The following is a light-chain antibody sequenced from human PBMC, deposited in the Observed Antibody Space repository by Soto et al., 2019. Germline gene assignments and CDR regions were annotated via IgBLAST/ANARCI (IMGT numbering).Light chain of an antibody. J-gene: IGKJ1*01. Sequence: DLQMSQSASTLSGYVGDRVTITCRASQTISSWLAWYQQKPGKAPKLLIYKASTLKSGVPSRFSGSGSGTDFTLTISSLQPEDFATYYCQQYNSLWTFGQGTKVDI. CDR1: QTISSW. CDR2: KAS. V-gene: IGKV1-5*03. CDR3: QQYNSLWT.